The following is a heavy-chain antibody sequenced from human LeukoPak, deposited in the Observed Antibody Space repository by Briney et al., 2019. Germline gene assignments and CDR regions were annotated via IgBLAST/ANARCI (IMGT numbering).Heavy chain of an antibody. CDR3: AIKLSSGGY. CDR2: VNPNSANT. J-gene: IGHJ4*02. Sequence: ASVKVPCKASGYTFTSYVINWVRQATGQGLEWMGWVNPNSANTAYAQKLQGRVTMTRNTSISTAYMELSSLRSEDTAVYYCAIKLSSGGYWGQGTLVTVSS. CDR1: GYTFTSYV. D-gene: IGHD3-22*01. V-gene: IGHV1-8*01.